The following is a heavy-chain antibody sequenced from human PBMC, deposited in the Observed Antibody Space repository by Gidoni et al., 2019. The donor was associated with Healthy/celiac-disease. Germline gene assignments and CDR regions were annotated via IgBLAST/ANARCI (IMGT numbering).Heavy chain of an antibody. J-gene: IGHJ4*02. V-gene: IGHV3-48*03. Sequence: LEWVSYISSSGSTIYYADSVKGRFTISRDNAKNSLYLQMNSLRAEDTAVYYCARGDGYNLGYWGQGTLVTVSS. CDR2: ISSSGSTI. CDR3: ARGDGYNLGY. D-gene: IGHD5-12*01.